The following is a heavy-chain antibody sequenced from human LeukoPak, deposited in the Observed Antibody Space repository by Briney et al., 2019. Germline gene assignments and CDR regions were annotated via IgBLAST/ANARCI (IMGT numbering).Heavy chain of an antibody. Sequence: GGSLGLSCAASGFTFSSYAMSWVRQAPGKGLEWVSAISGSGGSTYYADSVKGRFTISRDNSKNTLYLQMNSLRAEDTAVYYCAKDLETDCSSTSCLSDYWGQGTLVTVSS. CDR2: ISGSGGST. CDR3: AKDLETDCSSTSCLSDY. V-gene: IGHV3-23*01. D-gene: IGHD2-2*01. J-gene: IGHJ4*02. CDR1: GFTFSSYA.